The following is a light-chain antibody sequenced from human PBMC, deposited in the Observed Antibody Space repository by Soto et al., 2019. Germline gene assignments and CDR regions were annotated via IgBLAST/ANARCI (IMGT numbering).Light chain of an antibody. Sequence: EIVMTQSPATLSVSPGERVSLSCRASQSVGDNLAWYQQRPGQAPRLLILGASTRDTGIPARFSGSGSGTEFTLTISGLQSEDFAVYYCQQYKEWYTCGQGTTLEIK. CDR2: GAS. J-gene: IGKJ2*01. CDR3: QQYKEWYT. CDR1: QSVGDN. V-gene: IGKV3-15*01.